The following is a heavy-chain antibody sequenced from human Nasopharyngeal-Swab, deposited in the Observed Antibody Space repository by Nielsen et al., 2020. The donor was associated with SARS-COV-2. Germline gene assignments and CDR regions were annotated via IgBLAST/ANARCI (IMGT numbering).Heavy chain of an antibody. D-gene: IGHD3-3*01. Sequence: GESLKISCAASGFTFSNAWMSWVRQAPGKGLEWVGRIKSKTDGGTTDYAAHVKGSFTIARDDKKNTLYLQMISLNTEDTAMYYCTTDPPGDYYFWSGWADIWGQGTMVTVSS. V-gene: IGHV3-15*01. CDR2: IKSKTDGGTT. CDR3: TTDPPGDYYFWSGWADI. CDR1: GFTFSNAW. J-gene: IGHJ3*02.